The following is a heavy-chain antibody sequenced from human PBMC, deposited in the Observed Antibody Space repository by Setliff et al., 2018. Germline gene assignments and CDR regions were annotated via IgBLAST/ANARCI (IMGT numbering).Heavy chain of an antibody. CDR3: AKPQVELRWGFES. D-gene: IGHD1-7*01. CDR1: GFTFRTYA. J-gene: IGHJ4*02. Sequence: PGGSLRLSCAASGFTFRTYAMSWVRQAPGKGLEWVSGISGTGVITFYTDSVKGRFTIFRDGSKNTLYLQMTSLRAEDTAVYYCAKPQVELRWGFESWGQGTPVTVSS. CDR2: ISGTGVIT. V-gene: IGHV3-23*01.